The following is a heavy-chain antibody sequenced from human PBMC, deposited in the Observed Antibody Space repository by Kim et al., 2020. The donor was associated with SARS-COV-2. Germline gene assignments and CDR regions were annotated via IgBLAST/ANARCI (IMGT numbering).Heavy chain of an antibody. V-gene: IGHV3-15*01. CDR1: GFTFSNAW. Sequence: GGSLRLSCAASGFTFSNAWMSWVRQAPGKGLEWVGRIKSKTDGGTTDYAAPVKGRFTISRDDAKNTLYLPMNSLKTEDTAVYYCTTRVDYDFWSGYPKYYFDYWGQGTLVTVSS. CDR3: TTRVDYDFWSGYPKYYFDY. J-gene: IGHJ4*02. CDR2: IKSKTDGGTT. D-gene: IGHD3-3*01.